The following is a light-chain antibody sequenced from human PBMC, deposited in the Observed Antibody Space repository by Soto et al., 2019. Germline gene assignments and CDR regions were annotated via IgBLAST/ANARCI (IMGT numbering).Light chain of an antibody. CDR3: HQTFANPWT. CDR2: GAV. Sequence: DIQMTQSPSSLSASVGDSVTITCRASQSIASYVNWYQQKPGKAPKLLILGAVILQSGVPSTFSGSGYGTDFALTISSLQPEDIATYYCHQTFANPWTFAHGTKVDIK. V-gene: IGKV1-39*01. J-gene: IGKJ1*01. CDR1: QSIASY.